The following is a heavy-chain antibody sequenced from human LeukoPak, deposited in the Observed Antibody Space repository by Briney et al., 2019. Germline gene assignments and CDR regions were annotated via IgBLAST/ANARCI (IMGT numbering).Heavy chain of an antibody. CDR2: ISAYNGNT. V-gene: IGHV1-18*01. CDR3: ARDPYDFWSGYSVESPNWFDP. CDR1: GYTFTSYG. Sequence: ASVKVSCKASGYTFTSYGISWVRQAPGQGLEWMGWISAYNGNTNYAQKLQGRVTMTTDTSTSTAYMELRSLRSDDTAVYYCARDPYDFWSGYSVESPNWFDPWGQGTPVTVSS. D-gene: IGHD3-3*01. J-gene: IGHJ5*02.